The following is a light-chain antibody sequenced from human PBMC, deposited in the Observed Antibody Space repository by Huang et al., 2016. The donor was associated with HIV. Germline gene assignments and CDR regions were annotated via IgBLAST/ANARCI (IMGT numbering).Light chain of an antibody. CDR1: DNLANS. Sequence: DIQMTQSPSSLSASVGDRVTITCRTSDNLANSLNWYQQKSGAAPLLLIYGASNLQTGVSSRVSGGGSGTDFTLTITHLRPEDFATYYCQQSHSIPHTFGQGTRLE. J-gene: IGKJ2*01. V-gene: IGKV1-39*01. CDR3: QQSHSIPHT. CDR2: GAS.